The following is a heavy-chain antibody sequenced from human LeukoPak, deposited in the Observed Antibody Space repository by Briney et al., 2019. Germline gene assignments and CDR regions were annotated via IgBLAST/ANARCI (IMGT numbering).Heavy chain of an antibody. CDR2: IYYSGST. CDR1: GGSISSYY. J-gene: IGHJ4*02. Sequence: PSETLSLTCTVSGGSISSYYWSWIRQPPGKGLEWIGYIYYSGSTNYNPSLKSRVTISVDTSKNQFSLKLSSVTAADTAVYYCARLDSSGYYQSFDCWGQGTLVTVSS. V-gene: IGHV4-59*01. D-gene: IGHD3-22*01. CDR3: ARLDSSGYYQSFDC.